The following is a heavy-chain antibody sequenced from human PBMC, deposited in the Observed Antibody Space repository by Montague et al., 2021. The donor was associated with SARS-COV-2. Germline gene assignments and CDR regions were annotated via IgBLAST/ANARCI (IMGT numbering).Heavy chain of an antibody. CDR1: GDSFNSDNYY. CDR2: IYYSGST. CDR3: ARDSCGAVSNHYFDF. J-gene: IGHJ4*03. V-gene: IGHV4-39*02. Sequence: SETLSLTCSVSGDSFNSDNYYWAWIRQPPGKGLEWIGCIYYSGSTFDNPSLKSRVTISVDTSKNQFSLKLKSVTAADTAVYYCARDSCGAVSNHYFDFWGQGTVVTVSS. D-gene: IGHD2-21*01.